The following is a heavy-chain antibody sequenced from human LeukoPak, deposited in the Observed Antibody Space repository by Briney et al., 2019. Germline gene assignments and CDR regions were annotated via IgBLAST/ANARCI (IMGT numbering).Heavy chain of an antibody. CDR3: ARVEDIVATLDY. CDR2: INHSGTT. Sequence: SETLSLTCAVYGGSFSGYYWSWIRQPPGKGLEWIGEINHSGTTNYNPSLKSRVTISVDTSKNQFSLKLSSVTAADTAVYYCARVEDIVATLDYWGQGTLVTVSS. CDR1: GGSFSGYY. V-gene: IGHV4-34*01. J-gene: IGHJ4*02. D-gene: IGHD5-12*01.